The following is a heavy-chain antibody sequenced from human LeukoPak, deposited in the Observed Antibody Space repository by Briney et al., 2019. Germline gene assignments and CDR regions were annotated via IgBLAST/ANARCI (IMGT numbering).Heavy chain of an antibody. Sequence: SETLSLTCTVSGDSISTSNSYWGWFRQPRGKGLEWIGSIYYSGSTYYNPSLKSRVTISVDTSKNQFSLKLSSVTAADTAVYYCARTTGYNWFDPWGQGTLVTVSS. D-gene: IGHD1-1*01. CDR2: IYYSGST. CDR1: GDSISTSNSY. J-gene: IGHJ5*02. V-gene: IGHV4-39*01. CDR3: ARTTGYNWFDP.